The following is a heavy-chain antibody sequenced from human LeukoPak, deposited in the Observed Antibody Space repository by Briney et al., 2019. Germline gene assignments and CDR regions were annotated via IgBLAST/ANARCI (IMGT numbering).Heavy chain of an antibody. J-gene: IGHJ4*02. D-gene: IGHD3-10*01. CDR1: GGSINNYY. CDR3: TRQGSYFNY. CDR2: IYYNGNT. V-gene: IGHV4-59*08. Sequence: SETLSLTCTVSGGSINNYYWSWIRQPPGKGLEWIGYIYYNGNTNYNPSLKSRVTISVDTSKNQFSLNLSSVAAADTAMYYCTRQGSYFNYWGQGTLVTVSS.